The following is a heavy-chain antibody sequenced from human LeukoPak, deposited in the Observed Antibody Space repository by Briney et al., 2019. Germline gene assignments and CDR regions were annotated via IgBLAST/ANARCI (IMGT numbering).Heavy chain of an antibody. CDR2: IYDSGTI. CDR3: ASSYSNGWYDY. Sequence: PSETLSLTCTVYLASIRSGGYYWSWIRQLPGKGLEWIGYIYDSGTIYSNPSLKSRLTLSVDTSKNQLSLRLTSVTAADTAVYYCASSYSNGWYDYWGQGTLVTVSS. V-gene: IGHV4-31*03. D-gene: IGHD4-11*01. J-gene: IGHJ4*02. CDR1: LASIRSGGYY.